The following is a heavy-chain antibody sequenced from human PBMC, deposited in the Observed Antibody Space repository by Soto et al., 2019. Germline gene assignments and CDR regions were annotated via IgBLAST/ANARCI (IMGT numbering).Heavy chain of an antibody. CDR3: ARDPSYYYGSGSYYKYYYYYGMDV. J-gene: IGHJ6*02. V-gene: IGHV1-18*04. Sequence: AASVKVSCKASGYTFTSYGISWVRQAPGQGLEWMGWISAYNGNTNYAQKLQGRVTMTTDTSTSTAYMELRSLRSDDTAVYYCARDPSYYYGSGSYYKYYYYYGMDVWGQGTTVTVSS. CDR2: ISAYNGNT. D-gene: IGHD3-10*01. CDR1: GYTFTSYG.